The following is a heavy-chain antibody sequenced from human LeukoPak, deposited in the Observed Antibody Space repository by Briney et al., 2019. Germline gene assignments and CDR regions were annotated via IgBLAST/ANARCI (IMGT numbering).Heavy chain of an antibody. CDR2: ISAYNGNT. V-gene: IGHV1-18*01. CDR1: GYTFTSYG. CDR3: ARDLAMRRFDY. Sequence: ASVTVSFKASGYTFTSYGISWVRQAPGQGLAWMGWISAYNGNTNYAQKLQGRVTISTDTSTSTAYMELRSLRSDDTAVYYCARDLAMRRFDYWGQGTLVTVSS. J-gene: IGHJ4*02.